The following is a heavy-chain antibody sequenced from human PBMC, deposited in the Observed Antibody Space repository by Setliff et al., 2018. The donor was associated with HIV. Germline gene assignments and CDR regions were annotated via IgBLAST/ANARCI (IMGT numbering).Heavy chain of an antibody. D-gene: IGHD2-15*01. Sequence: ASVKVSCKASGYTFSGYYIHWVRQAPGQGLEWMGWMNPNSINRYYAQKFQGRVTMTMDTSTTTAYMELSRLKSDDTAVYYCARDHVVCSGGTCRSDDPYYYYYMNVWGEGTRSPSP. CDR1: GYTFSGYY. V-gene: IGHV1-2*02. CDR3: ARDHVVCSGGTCRSDDPYYYYYMNV. CDR2: MNPNSINR. J-gene: IGHJ6*03.